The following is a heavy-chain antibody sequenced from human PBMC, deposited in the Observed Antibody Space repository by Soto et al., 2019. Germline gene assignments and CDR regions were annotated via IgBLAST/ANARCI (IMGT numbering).Heavy chain of an antibody. CDR2: IYYSGST. CDR3: AREYSSSSWYKWFDP. CDR1: GGSISSYY. D-gene: IGHD6-6*01. J-gene: IGHJ5*02. V-gene: IGHV4-59*12. Sequence: SETLSLTCTVSGGSISSYYWSWIRQPPGKGLEWIGYIYYSGSTNYNPSLKSRVTISVDTSKNQFSLKLSSVTAADTAVYYCAREYSSSSWYKWFDPWGQGTLVTVS.